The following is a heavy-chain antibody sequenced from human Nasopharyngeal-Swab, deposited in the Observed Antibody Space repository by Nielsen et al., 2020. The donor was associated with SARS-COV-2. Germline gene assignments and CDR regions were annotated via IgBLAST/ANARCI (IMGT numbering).Heavy chain of an antibody. J-gene: IGHJ6*03. Sequence: GESLKISCAASGFTFSSYGMHWVRQAPGKGLEWVAVISYDGSNKYYADSAKGRFTISRDNSKNTLYLQMSSLRAEDTAVYYCVKDLSIAVAGLYYYYYMDVWGKGTTVTVSS. CDR3: VKDLSIAVAGLYYYYYMDV. CDR2: ISYDGSNK. V-gene: IGHV3-30*18. D-gene: IGHD6-19*01. CDR1: GFTFSSYG.